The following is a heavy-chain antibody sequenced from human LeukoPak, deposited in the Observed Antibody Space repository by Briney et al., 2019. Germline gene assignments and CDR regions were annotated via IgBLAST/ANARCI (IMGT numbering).Heavy chain of an antibody. J-gene: IGHJ4*02. CDR1: GGSISSYY. CDR3: ARLRGDIVATIDYFDY. V-gene: IGHV4-59*08. Sequence: SETLSLTCTVSGGSISSYYWSWIRQPPGKGLEWIGYIYYSGSTNYNPSLKSRVTISVDTSKNQFSLKLSSVTAADTAVYYCARLRGDIVATIDYFDYWGQGTLVTVSS. CDR2: IYYSGST. D-gene: IGHD5-12*01.